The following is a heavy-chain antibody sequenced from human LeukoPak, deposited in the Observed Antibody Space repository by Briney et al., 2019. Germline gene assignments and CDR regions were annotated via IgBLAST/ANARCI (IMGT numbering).Heavy chain of an antibody. D-gene: IGHD3-10*01. CDR2: FDPEDGET. CDR3: AAASPDIITMVRGVISDAFDI. Sequence: GASVKVSCKVSGYTLTELSMHWVRQAPGKGLEWMGGFDPEDGETIYAQKFQGRVTMTEDTSTDTAYMELSSLRSEDTAVYYCAAASPDIITMVRGVISDAFDIWGQGTMVTVSS. J-gene: IGHJ3*02. V-gene: IGHV1-24*01. CDR1: GYTLTELS.